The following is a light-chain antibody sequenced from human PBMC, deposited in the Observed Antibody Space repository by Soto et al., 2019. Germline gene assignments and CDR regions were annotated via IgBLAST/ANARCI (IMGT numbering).Light chain of an antibody. CDR2: AAS. V-gene: IGKV1-39*01. Sequence: DIQMTQSPSSLSTSVGDRVTITCRASQSITNYLNWYQQKPGKVPKLLIYAASRLQSGVPSRFSGSGSGTDFTLTINSLKPEDFAIYYCQQSYITPWTFGQGTKVEIK. CDR3: QQSYITPWT. CDR1: QSITNY. J-gene: IGKJ1*01.